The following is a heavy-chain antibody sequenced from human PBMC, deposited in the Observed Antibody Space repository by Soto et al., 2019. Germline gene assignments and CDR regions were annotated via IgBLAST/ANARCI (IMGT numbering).Heavy chain of an antibody. CDR2: IYHSGST. J-gene: IGHJ6*02. CDR3: ARVAVVAATPGHYYYYYYGMDV. D-gene: IGHD2-15*01. CDR1: GGSISSSNW. Sequence: PSETLSLTCAVSGGSISSSNWWRWVRQPPGKGLEWIGEIYHSGSTNYNPSLKSRVTISVDKSKNQFSLKLSSVTAADTAVYYCARVAVVAATPGHYYYYYYGMDVWGQGTTVTVSS. V-gene: IGHV4-4*02.